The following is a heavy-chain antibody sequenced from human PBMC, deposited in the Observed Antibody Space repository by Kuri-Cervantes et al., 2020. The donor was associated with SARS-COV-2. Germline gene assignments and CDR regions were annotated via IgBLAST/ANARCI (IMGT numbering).Heavy chain of an antibody. CDR3: AKSRSEGGGFFDYGVDV. CDR1: GFTFSNYG. D-gene: IGHD3-3*01. CDR2: VSYDGSYK. J-gene: IGHJ6*02. V-gene: IGHV3-30*18. Sequence: GGSLRLSCAASGFTFSNYGMHCVRQAPGKGLEWVALVSYDGSYKYYAGSVRGRFTISRDNSNKTVYLQMSSLRTEDTAVYYCAKSRSEGGGFFDYGVDVWGQGTTVTVSS.